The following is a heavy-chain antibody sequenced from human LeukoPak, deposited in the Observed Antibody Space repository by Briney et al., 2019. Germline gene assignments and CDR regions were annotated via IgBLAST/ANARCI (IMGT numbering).Heavy chain of an antibody. CDR1: GFTFSSYG. CDR2: ISYDGSNK. CDR3: ARDLGEDYGGNSLVGFFDY. V-gene: IGHV3-30*03. Sequence: GRSLRLSCAASGFTFSSYGMHWVRQAPGKGLEWVAVISYDGSNKYYADSVKGRFTISRDNSKNTLYLQMNSLRAEDTAVYYCARDLGEDYGGNSLVGFFDYWGQGTLVTVSS. D-gene: IGHD4-23*01. J-gene: IGHJ4*02.